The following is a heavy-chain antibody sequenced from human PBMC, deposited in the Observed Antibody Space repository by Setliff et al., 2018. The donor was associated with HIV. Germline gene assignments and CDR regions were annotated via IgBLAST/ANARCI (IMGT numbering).Heavy chain of an antibody. D-gene: IGHD2-15*01. J-gene: IGHJ5*02. Sequence: SETLSLTCTVSGGSISEYYWSWIRQPPGKGLEWIGYIDYSGSTNYNASLKSRLTTSIDTSKSQFSLKLRSVTAADTAMYYCARRRCSAASCPDNSWNWLDPWGQGTLVTVSS. V-gene: IGHV4-59*08. CDR1: GGSISEYY. CDR2: IDYSGST. CDR3: ARRRCSAASCPDNSWNWLDP.